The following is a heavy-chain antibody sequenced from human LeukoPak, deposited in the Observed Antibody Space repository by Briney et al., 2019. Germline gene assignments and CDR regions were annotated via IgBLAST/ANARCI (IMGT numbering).Heavy chain of an antibody. D-gene: IGHD6-13*01. Sequence: PSQTLSLTCTVSSGSISSGGYDWSWIRQPPGKGLDWIGYIYHSGSTYYNPSLKSRVTISVDRSKNQFSLKLSSVTAADTAVYYCAREHIAAAGTFDYWGLRTLVTVSS. CDR3: AREHIAAAGTFDY. CDR1: SGSISSGGYD. J-gene: IGHJ4*02. V-gene: IGHV4-30-2*01. CDR2: IYHSGST.